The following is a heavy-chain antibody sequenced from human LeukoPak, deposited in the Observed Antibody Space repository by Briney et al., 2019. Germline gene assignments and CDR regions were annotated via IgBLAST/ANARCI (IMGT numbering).Heavy chain of an antibody. V-gene: IGHV3-53*01. Sequence: GGSLRLSCAASGFTVSSNYMSWVRQAPGKGLEWVSLIYSGGTTYYADSVKGRLTISRDNSKYTLYLQMNSLRAEDTAVYYCARHIVVVTANQYFDYWGQGTLVTVSS. J-gene: IGHJ4*02. CDR3: ARHIVVVTANQYFDY. CDR1: GFTVSSNY. D-gene: IGHD2-21*02. CDR2: IYSGGTT.